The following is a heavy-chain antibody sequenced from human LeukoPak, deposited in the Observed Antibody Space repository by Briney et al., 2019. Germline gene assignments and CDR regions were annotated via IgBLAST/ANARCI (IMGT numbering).Heavy chain of an antibody. CDR1: GGSFSDYY. V-gene: IGHV4-34*01. CDR2: INHSGST. Sequence: KPSETLSLTCAVYGGSFSDYYRSWIRQPPGKGLEWIGEINHSGSTNYNPSLKSRVTISVDTSKNQFSLKLSSVTAADTAVYYCARAPAYDTAMGRYYFDYWGQGTLVTVSS. D-gene: IGHD5-18*01. J-gene: IGHJ4*02. CDR3: ARAPAYDTAMGRYYFDY.